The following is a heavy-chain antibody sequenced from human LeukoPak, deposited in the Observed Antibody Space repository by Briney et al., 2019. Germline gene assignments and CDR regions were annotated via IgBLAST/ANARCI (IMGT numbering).Heavy chain of an antibody. V-gene: IGHV4-61*02. CDR2: IYTSGST. J-gene: IGHJ3*02. CDR1: GGSISSGGYS. CDR3: ARDVRATVIYDAFDI. Sequence: SQTLSLTCAVSGGSISSGGYSWSWIRQPPGKGLEWIGRIYTSGSTNYNPSLKSRVTMSLDTSKNQFSLKLTSVTAADTAVYYCARDVRATVIYDAFDIWGQGTMVTVSS. D-gene: IGHD4-11*01.